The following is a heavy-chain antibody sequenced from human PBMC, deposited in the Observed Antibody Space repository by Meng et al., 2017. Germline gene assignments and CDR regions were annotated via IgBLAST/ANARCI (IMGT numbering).Heavy chain of an antibody. D-gene: IGHD6-19*01. V-gene: IGHV3-20*01. CDR3: ARSSGWYSGGYYYGMDV. CDR2: INWNGGST. Sequence: ESLKISCAASGFTFDDYGMSWVRQAPGKGLEWVSGINWNGGSTGYADSVKGRFTISRDNAKNSLYLQMNSLRAEDTALYHCARSSGWYSGGYYYGMDVWGQGTTVTVSS. CDR1: GFTFDDYG. J-gene: IGHJ6*02.